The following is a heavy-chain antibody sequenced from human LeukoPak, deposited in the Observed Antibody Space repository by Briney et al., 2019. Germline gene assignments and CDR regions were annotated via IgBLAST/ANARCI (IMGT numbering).Heavy chain of an antibody. J-gene: IGHJ3*02. CDR2: ISGSGGST. CDR1: GFTFSSYA. D-gene: IGHD6-6*01. CDR3: AKAFSSPPLDAFDI. V-gene: IGHV3-23*01. Sequence: GRSLRLSCAASGFTFSSYAMSWVRQAPVKELEWVSAISGSGGSTYYADSVKGRFTISRDNSKNTLYLQMNSLRAEDTAVYYCAKAFSSPPLDAFDIWGQGTMVTVSS.